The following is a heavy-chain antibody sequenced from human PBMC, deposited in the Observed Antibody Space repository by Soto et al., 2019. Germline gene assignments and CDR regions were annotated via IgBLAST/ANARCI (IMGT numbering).Heavy chain of an antibody. Sequence: EVQLVESGGGLVKPGGSLRLSCVISGFTFNNAWMNWVRRAPGKGLEWVGRMKNNGATDYAAPVRGRFTISRDDSRDTLYLQMNNLETEDTAVYYCTTDLSPPEGPSYPIDYWGQGTLVTVSS. CDR2: MKNNGAT. D-gene: IGHD1-26*01. V-gene: IGHV3-15*01. CDR1: GFTFNNAW. CDR3: TTDLSPPEGPSYPIDY. J-gene: IGHJ4*02.